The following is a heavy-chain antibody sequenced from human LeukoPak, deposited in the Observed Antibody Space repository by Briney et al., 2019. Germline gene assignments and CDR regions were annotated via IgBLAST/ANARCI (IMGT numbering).Heavy chain of an antibody. CDR1: GYSFTTYW. D-gene: IGHD1-26*01. J-gene: IGHJ4*02. Sequence: GESLQISCKGSGYSFTTYWIGWVRQMPGKGLEWMGIIYPGDSDTKYSPPFQGQVTISADKSISTAYLQWSSLKASDTAMYYCAIRYSGSYNDYWGQGTLVTVSS. CDR3: AIRYSGSYNDY. CDR2: IYPGDSDT. V-gene: IGHV5-51*01.